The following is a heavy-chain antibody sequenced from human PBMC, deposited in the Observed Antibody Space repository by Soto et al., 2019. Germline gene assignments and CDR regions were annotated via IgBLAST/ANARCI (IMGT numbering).Heavy chain of an antibody. CDR3: ARDNDFLPLDY. CDR2: ISSSSSYI. D-gene: IGHD3-3*01. Sequence: GGSLRLSCAASGFTFSSYSMNWVRRAPGKGLEWVSSISSSSSYIYYADSVKGRFTISRDNAKNSLYLQMNSLRAEDTAVYYCARDNDFLPLDYWGQGTLVTVSS. V-gene: IGHV3-21*01. J-gene: IGHJ4*02. CDR1: GFTFSSYS.